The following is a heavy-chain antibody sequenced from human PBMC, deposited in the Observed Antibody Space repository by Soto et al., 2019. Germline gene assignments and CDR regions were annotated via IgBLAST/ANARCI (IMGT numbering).Heavy chain of an antibody. CDR3: AKDGAALEFEY. J-gene: IGHJ4*02. Sequence: GGSLRLSCAASGFTFSSYGMRWVRQAPGKGLEWVAVISYDGSNIYYGDSVKGRFTISRDNSKNTLYLQMNSLRAEDTAVYYCAKDGAALEFEYWGLGTLVTVSS. V-gene: IGHV3-30*18. CDR2: ISYDGSNI. D-gene: IGHD3-3*01. CDR1: GFTFSSYG.